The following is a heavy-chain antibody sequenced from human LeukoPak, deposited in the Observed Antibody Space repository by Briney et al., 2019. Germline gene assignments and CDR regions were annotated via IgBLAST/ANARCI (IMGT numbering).Heavy chain of an antibody. CDR1: GFTVSTKY. CDR3: ASYYLEWLFGWAFDI. CDR2: IYSDSST. J-gene: IGHJ3*02. D-gene: IGHD3-3*01. Sequence: GGSLRLSCAASGFTVSTKYMSWVRQAPGKGLEWVSLIYSDSSTYYADSVKGRITISRDNSKNKLYLQMNSLRAEDTAVYYCASYYLEWLFGWAFDIWGQGTMVTVFS. V-gene: IGHV3-66*02.